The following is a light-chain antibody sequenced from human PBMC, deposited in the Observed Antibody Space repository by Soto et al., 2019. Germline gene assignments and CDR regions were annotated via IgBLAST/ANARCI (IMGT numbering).Light chain of an antibody. Sequence: DIQMTQSPSSLSPSVGDRVTITCRASRSISDWLAWYQQKPGKAPELLIFDASNLKSGVSSRFSGSGSGTEFTLTISRMEPEDFAVYCCQQYGSSPRTFGQGTKVDNK. J-gene: IGKJ1*01. CDR3: QQYGSSPRT. V-gene: IGKV1-5*01. CDR2: DAS. CDR1: RSISDW.